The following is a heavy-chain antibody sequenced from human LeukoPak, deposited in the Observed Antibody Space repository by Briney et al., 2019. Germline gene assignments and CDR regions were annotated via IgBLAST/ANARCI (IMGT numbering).Heavy chain of an antibody. D-gene: IGHD1-14*01. Sequence: PSQTLSLTCAIPGDSVSSNSAAWNWIRQSPSRGLEWLGRTYYKSNWYNDYAVSVKSRITINSDTSKNQFSLQLNSVTPEDTAVYYCARSHPEVLRVFDPWGQGTLVTVSS. V-gene: IGHV6-1*01. CDR1: GDSVSSNSAA. J-gene: IGHJ5*02. CDR2: TYYKSNWYN. CDR3: ARSHPEVLRVFDP.